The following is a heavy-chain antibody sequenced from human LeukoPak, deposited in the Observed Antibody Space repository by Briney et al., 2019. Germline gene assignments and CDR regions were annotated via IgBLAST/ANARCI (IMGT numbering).Heavy chain of an antibody. J-gene: IGHJ5*02. V-gene: IGHV1-8*01. D-gene: IGHD4-23*01. CDR1: EYTFTSYD. CDR2: MNPNSGNT. CDR3: ARSNYGAKRWFDP. Sequence: ASVKVCWKASEYTFTSYDINWVRQATGQGLEWMGWMNPNSGNTGYAQKFQGRVTMTRDTAISTAYMELSSLRSEDTAVYFCARSNYGAKRWFDPWGQGTLVTVSS.